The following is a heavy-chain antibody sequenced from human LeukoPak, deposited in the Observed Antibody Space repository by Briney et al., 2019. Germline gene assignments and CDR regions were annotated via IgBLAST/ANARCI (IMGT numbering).Heavy chain of an antibody. V-gene: IGHV5-51*01. CDR2: IYPGDSDT. Sequence: GESLKISCKGSGYSFTSYWIGWVRQMPGKGLEWMGIIYPGDSDTRYSPSFQGQVTISADKSISTAYLQWSSLEASDTTMYYCARGSGSYHTAYMNWGQGTLVTVSS. CDR1: GYSFTSYW. CDR3: ARGSGSYHTAYMN. J-gene: IGHJ4*02. D-gene: IGHD1-26*01.